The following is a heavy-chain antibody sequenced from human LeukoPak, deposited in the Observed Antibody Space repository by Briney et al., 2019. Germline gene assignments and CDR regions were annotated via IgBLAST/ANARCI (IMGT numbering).Heavy chain of an antibody. CDR2: ISGSGGST. D-gene: IGHD1-26*01. CDR1: GFTFRSYA. V-gene: IGHV3-23*01. J-gene: IGHJ4*02. Sequence: GGSLRLSCAAPGFTFRSYAMSWVRQAPRKGLEWVSAISGSGGSTYYADSVKGRFTISRDNSKNTLYLQMNSLRAEDTAVYYCAKDSIVGATYFDYWGQGTLVTVSS. CDR3: AKDSIVGATYFDY.